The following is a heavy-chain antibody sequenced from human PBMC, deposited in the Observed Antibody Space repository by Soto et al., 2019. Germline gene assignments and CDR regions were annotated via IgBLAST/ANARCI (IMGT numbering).Heavy chain of an antibody. Sequence: EVQLVESGGGPVQPGMTLRLSCAASGFSFEDYGMHWVRQGPGKGLEWVAGISWNSGSIGYAGSVKGRFTISRDNAKNSLYMQMRGLRPEDTALYHCARDIGAVTSRGFDNWGQGTLVTVSS. CDR2: ISWNSGSI. J-gene: IGHJ4*02. CDR1: GFSFEDYG. D-gene: IGHD4-17*01. V-gene: IGHV3-9*01. CDR3: ARDIGAVTSRGFDN.